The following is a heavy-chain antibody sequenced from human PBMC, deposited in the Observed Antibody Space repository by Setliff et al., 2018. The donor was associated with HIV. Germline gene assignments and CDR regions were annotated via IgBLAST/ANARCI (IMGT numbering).Heavy chain of an antibody. CDR2: LDPRDSYT. D-gene: IGHD2-15*01. CDR1: GYTFSNFW. Sequence: GESLKISCKGSGYTFSNFWISWVRQMPGKGLEWMGRLDPRDSYTDYSPSFQGHVTISGDKSSSTAYLQWSSLKASDTANYYCARLLRRPHDFFYMDVWGKGTTVTVSS. J-gene: IGHJ6*03. V-gene: IGHV5-10-1*01. CDR3: ARLLRRPHDFFYMDV.